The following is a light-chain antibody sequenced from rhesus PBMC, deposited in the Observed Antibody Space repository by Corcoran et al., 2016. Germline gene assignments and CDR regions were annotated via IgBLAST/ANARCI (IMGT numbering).Light chain of an antibody. CDR2: KAS. Sequence: DIQMTQSPSSLSASVGDRVTITCRASENVNNYVHWYQQKPGKAPKLLIYKASPLQSGVPSRFSGSGSGTDFTLTIISLQPEDFATYYFQHSYGTPFTFGPGTKLDIK. CDR1: ENVNNY. V-gene: IGKV1-74*01. CDR3: QHSYGTPFT. J-gene: IGKJ3*01.